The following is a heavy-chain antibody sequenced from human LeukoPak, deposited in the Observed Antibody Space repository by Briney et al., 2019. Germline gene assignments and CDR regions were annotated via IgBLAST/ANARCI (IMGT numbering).Heavy chain of an antibody. J-gene: IGHJ4*02. CDR1: GFTFNNYA. CDR2: IKQDGSEK. Sequence: GGSLRLSCAASGFTFNNYAMSWVRQAPGKGLEWVANIKQDGSEKYYVDSVKGRFTISRDNAKNSLYLQMNSLRAEDTAVYYCARAGRDYADFFENWGQGTLVTVSS. CDR3: ARAGRDYADFFEN. D-gene: IGHD3-10*01. V-gene: IGHV3-7*01.